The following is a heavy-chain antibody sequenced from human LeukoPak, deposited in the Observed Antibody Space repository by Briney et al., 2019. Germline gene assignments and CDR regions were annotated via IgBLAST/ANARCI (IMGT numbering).Heavy chain of an antibody. CDR2: ISYDGSNK. CDR3: AKSSYSTLLPPFDY. CDR1: GFTFSTYA. J-gene: IGHJ4*02. D-gene: IGHD4-11*01. Sequence: GGSLRLSCAASGFTFSTYAMHWVRQAPGKGLEWVAIISYDGSNKYYPDSVKGRFTISRDNSKNTLYLQMNSLRAEDTAVYYCAKSSYSTLLPPFDYWGQGTLVTVSS. V-gene: IGHV3-30*04.